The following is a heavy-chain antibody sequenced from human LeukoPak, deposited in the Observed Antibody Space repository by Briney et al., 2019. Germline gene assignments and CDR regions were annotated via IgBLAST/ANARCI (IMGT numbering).Heavy chain of an antibody. Sequence: PSETLSLTCAVYGGSFSGYYWSWIRQPPGKGLEWIGEINHSGSTNYNPSLKSRVTISVDTSKNQFSLKLSSVTAADTAVYYCARAGYSYRNMDVWGKGTTVTVSS. V-gene: IGHV4-34*01. CDR1: GGSFSGYY. CDR2: INHSGST. D-gene: IGHD5-18*01. CDR3: ARAGYSYRNMDV. J-gene: IGHJ6*03.